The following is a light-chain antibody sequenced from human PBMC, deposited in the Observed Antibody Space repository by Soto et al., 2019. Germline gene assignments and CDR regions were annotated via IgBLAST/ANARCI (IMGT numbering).Light chain of an antibody. V-gene: IGLV3-9*01. CDR2: RDS. CDR1: NIGSKN. CDR3: QVWDSSTSSYV. J-gene: IGLJ1*01. Sequence: SYELTQPLSVSVALGQTARITCGGNNIGSKNVHWYQQKPGQAPVLVMYRDSNRPSGIPERFSGSNSGNTATLTISRAQAGDEADYYGQVWDSSTSSYVFGPGTKVTVL.